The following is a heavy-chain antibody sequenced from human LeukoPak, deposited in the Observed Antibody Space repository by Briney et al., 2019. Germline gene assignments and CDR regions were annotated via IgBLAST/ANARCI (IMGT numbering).Heavy chain of an antibody. J-gene: IGHJ4*02. D-gene: IGHD3-10*01. CDR1: GFTFSNYW. V-gene: IGHV3-74*01. CDR2: INSDGGDT. Sequence: GSLRLSCAASGFTFSNYWVHWVRQAPGKGLVWVSRINSDGGDTTYADSVKGRFTISRDNAKSTLYLQMNSLRAEDTAVYYCFSYRSGSEGYFAYWGQGTLVPVSS. CDR3: FSYRSGSEGYFAY.